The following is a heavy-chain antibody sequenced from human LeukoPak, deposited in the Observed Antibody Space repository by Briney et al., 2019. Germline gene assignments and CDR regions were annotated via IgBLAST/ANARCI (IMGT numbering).Heavy chain of an antibody. J-gene: IGHJ6*02. CDR3: AKTGDLYYYYGMGV. V-gene: IGHV1-69*04. CDR1: GGTFSSYA. D-gene: IGHD7-27*01. Sequence: SVKVSCKASGGTFSSYAINWVRQAPAQGLEWMGRIIPIFGIANYAQKFQGRVTITADKSTSTAYMELSSLRSEDTAVYYCAKTGDLYYYYGMGVWGQGTTVTVSS. CDR2: IIPIFGIA.